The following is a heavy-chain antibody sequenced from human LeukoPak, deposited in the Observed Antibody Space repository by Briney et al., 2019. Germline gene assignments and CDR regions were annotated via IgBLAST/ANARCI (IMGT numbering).Heavy chain of an antibody. Sequence: GGPLRLSCAASGFIFSDYYMVWIRQAPGKGLEWIAYISSGGDTFFYADSVKGRFTISRDNSGDSLYLQMNSLGADDTAVYYCARGDGVYDYVWGRSYWGQGTLVTVSS. D-gene: IGHD3-16*01. CDR1: GFIFSDYY. V-gene: IGHV3-11*01. CDR2: ISSGGDTF. CDR3: ARGDGVYDYVWGRSY. J-gene: IGHJ4*02.